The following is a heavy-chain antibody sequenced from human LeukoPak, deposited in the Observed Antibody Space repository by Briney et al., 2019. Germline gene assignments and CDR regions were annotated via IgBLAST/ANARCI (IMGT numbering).Heavy chain of an antibody. Sequence: GGSLRLSCVAYRFTSDEYGMSCVRQAPGKGLEWVSGINWNGGSTDYADSVKGRFTISRDNAKNSLYLQMNSLRAEDPALYYCARQITGYSSGCANYYYYYMDVWGKGPTVTVSS. CDR2: INWNGGST. J-gene: IGHJ6*03. V-gene: IGHV3-20*04. CDR3: ARQITGYSSGCANYYYYYMDV. D-gene: IGHD6-19*01. CDR1: RFTSDEYG.